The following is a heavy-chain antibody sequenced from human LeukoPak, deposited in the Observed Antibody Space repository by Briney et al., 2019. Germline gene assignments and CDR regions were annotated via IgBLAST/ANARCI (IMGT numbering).Heavy chain of an antibody. CDR2: IYYSETT. V-gene: IGHV4-39*01. CDR1: SGSINSANYY. CDR3: ARQRADYYYYYVDV. Sequence: PSETLSLTCTVSSGSINSANYYWGWLRQPPGKGLEWIGSIYYSETTYDNPSLKSRVTISIETSKNQFSLKLSSVTASDTAVYYCARQRADYYYYYVDVWGKGTTVAVS. J-gene: IGHJ6*03.